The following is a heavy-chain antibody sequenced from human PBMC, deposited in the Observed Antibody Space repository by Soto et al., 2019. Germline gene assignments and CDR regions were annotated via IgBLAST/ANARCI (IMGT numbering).Heavy chain of an antibody. V-gene: IGHV4-31*02. CDR3: ARDPQECSGGSCYFDY. J-gene: IGHJ4*02. CDR1: GGSISSGGYY. CDR2: IYYSGST. D-gene: IGHD2-15*01. Sequence: SEALSLTCTVSGGSISSGGYYWSWIRQHPGKGLEWIGYIYYSGSTYYNPSLKSRVTISVDTSKNQFSLKLSSVTAADTAVYYCARDPQECSGGSCYFDYWGQGTLVTVSS.